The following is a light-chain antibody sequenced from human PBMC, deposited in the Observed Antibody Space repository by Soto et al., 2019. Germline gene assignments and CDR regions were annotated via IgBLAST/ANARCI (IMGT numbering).Light chain of an antibody. V-gene: IGKV3-11*01. Sequence: EIVLTQSPATLSLSPGERATLSCGASQSVRRYLAWYQQKPGQAPRLLIYDASNRATGIPARFSGSGSGTDFTLTISSLDLEDFAVYYCQQRSNWPKTFGQGTKVDIK. CDR2: DAS. CDR3: QQRSNWPKT. CDR1: QSVRRY. J-gene: IGKJ1*01.